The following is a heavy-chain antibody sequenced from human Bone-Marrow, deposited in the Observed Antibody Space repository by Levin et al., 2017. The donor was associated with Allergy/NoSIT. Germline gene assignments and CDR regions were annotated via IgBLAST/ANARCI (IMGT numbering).Heavy chain of an antibody. CDR3: AKASH. J-gene: IGHJ4*02. V-gene: IGHV3-30*18. CDR2: VSYDGSDK. D-gene: IGHD2-2*01. Sequence: PGGSLRLSCAASGFPFSSYDIHWVRQAPGKGLEWVAVVSYDGSDKSYADSVKGRFTISRDNSKSTLYLQMNSLRPEDTALYYCAKASHWGQGTLVTVSS. CDR1: GFPFSSYD.